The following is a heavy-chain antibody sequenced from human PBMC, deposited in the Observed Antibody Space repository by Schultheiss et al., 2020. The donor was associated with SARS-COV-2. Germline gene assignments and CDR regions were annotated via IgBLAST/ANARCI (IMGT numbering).Heavy chain of an antibody. D-gene: IGHD3/OR15-3a*01. V-gene: IGHV3-30*04. Sequence: GSLRLSCAASGFTFSSYAMSWVRQAPGKGLEWVAVISYDGSNKYYADSVKGRFTISRDNAKNSLYLQMNSLRAEDTAVYYCARGLDLDYWGQGTLVTVSS. CDR1: GFTFSSYA. CDR2: ISYDGSNK. J-gene: IGHJ4*02. CDR3: ARGLDLDY.